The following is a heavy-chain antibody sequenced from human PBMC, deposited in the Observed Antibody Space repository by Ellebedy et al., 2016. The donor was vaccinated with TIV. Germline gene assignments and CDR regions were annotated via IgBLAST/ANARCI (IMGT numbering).Heavy chain of an antibody. D-gene: IGHD3-10*01. V-gene: IGHV3-30*03. CDR1: GFTFSDYV. CDR3: AREYYHSGNYFDAFDI. CDR2: ISTDGRNE. Sequence: GESLKISXAASGFTFSDYVIHWVRQAPGKGLEWVAVISTDGRNEYHADSVKGRFTIPRDNSKKTVYLQMDKLRAEDTAVFYCAREYYHSGNYFDAFDIWGQGTMVTVSS. J-gene: IGHJ3*02.